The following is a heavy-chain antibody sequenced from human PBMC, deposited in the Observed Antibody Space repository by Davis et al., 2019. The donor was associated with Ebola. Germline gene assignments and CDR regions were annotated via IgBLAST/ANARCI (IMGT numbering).Heavy chain of an antibody. CDR2: VYYSGAT. J-gene: IGHJ4*02. V-gene: IGHV4-39*01. Sequence: SETLSLTCIVSGVSMGTSNFFWGWIRQSPGKGLEWIGSVYYSGATYYNPSLKSRVTMSVDLSDNQFSINLKFLTTADTAVYYCARLSTGEVDYWSQGTLVTVSS. CDR3: ARLSTGEVDY. CDR1: GVSMGTSNFF. D-gene: IGHD2-2*01.